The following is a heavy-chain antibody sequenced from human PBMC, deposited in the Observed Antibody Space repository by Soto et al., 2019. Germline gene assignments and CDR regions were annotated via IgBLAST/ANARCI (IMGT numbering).Heavy chain of an antibody. CDR3: ARPFGSSYVMDV. Sequence: PVESLTISCKVSGYSFSNYWIVWVLQMPGKGLEWMGIIYPGDSETRYSPSFQGQVTISVDKTINTAYLQWSSLKASDTAMYYCARPFGSSYVMDVWGQGTTVTVSS. V-gene: IGHV5-51*01. D-gene: IGHD6-6*01. CDR1: GYSFSNYW. J-gene: IGHJ6*01. CDR2: IYPGDSET.